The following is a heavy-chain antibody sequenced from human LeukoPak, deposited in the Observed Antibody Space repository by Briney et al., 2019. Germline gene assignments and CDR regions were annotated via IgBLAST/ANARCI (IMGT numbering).Heavy chain of an antibody. D-gene: IGHD4-17*01. CDR1: GFTLDDYA. CDR2: ISWHSGSI. J-gene: IGHJ3*02. Sequence: PGRSLRLLCAACGFTLDDYAMHWARREPGRGRVWGSGISWHSGSIGYADSAMGGFTISRDNAMNSLYLQMNSLRAEDMALYYCAKDIDAYSDLSAFDIWGQGTMVTVSS. V-gene: IGHV3-9*03. CDR3: AKDIDAYSDLSAFDI.